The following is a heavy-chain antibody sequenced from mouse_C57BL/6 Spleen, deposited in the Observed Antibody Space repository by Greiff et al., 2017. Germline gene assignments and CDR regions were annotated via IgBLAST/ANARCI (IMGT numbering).Heavy chain of an antibody. D-gene: IGHD2-4*01. Sequence: QVQLQQPGAELVMPGASVKLSCKASGYTFTSYWMHWVKQRPGQGLEWIGEIDPSDSYTNYNQKFQGKSTLTVDKSSSTAYMQLSSLTSEDSAVYYCARGGDYDVDYWGQGTTLTVSS. J-gene: IGHJ2*01. V-gene: IGHV1-69*01. CDR2: IDPSDSYT. CDR1: GYTFTSYW. CDR3: ARGGDYDVDY.